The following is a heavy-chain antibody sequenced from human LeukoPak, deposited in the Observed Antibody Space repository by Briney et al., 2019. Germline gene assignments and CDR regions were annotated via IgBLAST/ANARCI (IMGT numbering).Heavy chain of an antibody. CDR1: GGSISNSSYY. V-gene: IGHV4-39*07. Sequence: SETLSLTCTVSGGSISNSSYYWGWIRQPPGKGLEWMGSIYYSGSTYYNPSLKSRVTISVDTSKNQFSLKLSSVTAADTAVYYCARGIMVHYYDSSGYGPFDYWGQGTLVTVSS. CDR2: IYYSGST. J-gene: IGHJ4*02. CDR3: ARGIMVHYYDSSGYGPFDY. D-gene: IGHD3-22*01.